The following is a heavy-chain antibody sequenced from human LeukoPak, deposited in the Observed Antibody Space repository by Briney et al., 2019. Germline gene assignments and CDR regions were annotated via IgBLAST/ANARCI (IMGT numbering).Heavy chain of an antibody. CDR2: IKQDGSEK. CDR3: ARGGSYWVY. J-gene: IGHJ4*02. D-gene: IGHD1-26*01. Sequence: GGSLRLSCAASGFTLSSYWMSWVRQAPGKGLEWVASIKQDGSEKYYVDSVKGRFTISRDNAKNSLYLQMNSLRAEDTAVYYCARGGSYWVYWGQGTLVTVSS. CDR1: GFTLSSYW. V-gene: IGHV3-7*01.